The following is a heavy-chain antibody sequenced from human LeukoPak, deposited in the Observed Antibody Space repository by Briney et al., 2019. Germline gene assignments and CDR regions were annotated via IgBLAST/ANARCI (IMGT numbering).Heavy chain of an antibody. CDR3: ARDNSVRDTAWWFDP. Sequence: ASVKVSCKASGGTFSSYAINWVRQAPGQGLEWMGIINPTGDATTYAQKFQGRVTMTWDMSTSTDYMELSGLTAEDTAVYFCARDNSVRDTAWWFDPWGQGTLVTVSS. D-gene: IGHD3-10*01. V-gene: IGHV1-46*01. CDR2: INPTGDAT. CDR1: GGTFSSYA. J-gene: IGHJ5*02.